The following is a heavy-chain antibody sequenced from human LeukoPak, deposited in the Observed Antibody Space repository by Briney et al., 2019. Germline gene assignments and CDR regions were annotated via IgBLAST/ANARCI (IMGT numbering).Heavy chain of an antibody. V-gene: IGHV3-21*01. CDR1: GFTFTTYW. CDR3: ARDAGNYYGSGSHGQAY. J-gene: IGHJ4*02. Sequence: GGSLRLSCVGSGFTFTTYWMSWVRQAPGKVLEWVSSISSSSSYIYYADSVKGRFTISRDNAKNSLYLQMNSLRAEDTAVYYCARDAGNYYGSGSHGQAYWGQGTLVTVSS. D-gene: IGHD3-10*01. CDR2: ISSSSSYI.